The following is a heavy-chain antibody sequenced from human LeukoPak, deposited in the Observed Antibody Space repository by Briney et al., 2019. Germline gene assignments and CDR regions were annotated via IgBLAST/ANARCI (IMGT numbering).Heavy chain of an antibody. V-gene: IGHV3-23*01. CDR3: ARDRVHYFDY. CDR2: ITSSGGTT. D-gene: IGHD3-10*01. CDR1: GFTFNTYA. Sequence: PGGSLRLSCVASGFTFNTYALSWVRQAPGKGLEWVSTITSSGGTTYYADSVKGRFTISRDNSKNTLYLQMNSLRAEDTAVYYCARDRVHYFDYWGQGTLVTVSS. J-gene: IGHJ4*02.